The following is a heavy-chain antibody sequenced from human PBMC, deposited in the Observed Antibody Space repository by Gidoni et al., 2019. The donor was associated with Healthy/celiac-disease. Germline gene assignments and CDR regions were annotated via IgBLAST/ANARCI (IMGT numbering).Heavy chain of an antibody. V-gene: IGHV3-9*01. CDR1: GFTFDDYA. J-gene: IGHJ6*02. CDR3: ARLTLYQDRVLWFGELLGDGMDV. D-gene: IGHD3-10*01. CDR2: ISWNSGSI. Sequence: EVQLVESGGGLVQPGRSLRLSCAASGFTFDDYAMHWVRQAPGKGLAWVSGISWNSGSIGYADSLKGRFTISRDNAKNSLYLQMNSLRAEDTALYYCARLTLYQDRVLWFGELLGDGMDVWGQGTTVTVSS.